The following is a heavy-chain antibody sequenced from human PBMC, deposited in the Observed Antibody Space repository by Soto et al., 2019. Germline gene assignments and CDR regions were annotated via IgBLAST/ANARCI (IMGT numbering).Heavy chain of an antibody. CDR3: ARRGIAAADTDSSLGMDV. Sequence: PGESLKISCKGSGYSFTSYWIGWVRQMPGKGLEWMGIIYPGDSDTRYSPSFQGQVTISADKSISTAYLQWSSLKASDTAMYYCARRGIAAADTDSSLGMDVWGQGTTVTVSS. J-gene: IGHJ6*02. CDR1: GYSFTSYW. V-gene: IGHV5-51*01. D-gene: IGHD6-13*01. CDR2: IYPGDSDT.